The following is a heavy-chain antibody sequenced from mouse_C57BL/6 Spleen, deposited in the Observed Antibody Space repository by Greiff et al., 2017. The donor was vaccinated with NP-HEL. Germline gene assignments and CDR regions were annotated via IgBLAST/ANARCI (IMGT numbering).Heavy chain of an antibody. CDR3: ARSYDYYWYFDV. CDR2: IYPGSGST. J-gene: IGHJ1*03. CDR1: GYTFTSYW. Sequence: QVQLQQSGAELVKPGASVKMSCKASGYTFTSYWITWVKQRPGQGLEWIGDIYPGSGSTNYNEKFKSKATLTVDTSSSTAYMQLSSLTSEDSAVYYCARSYDYYWYFDVWGTGTTVTVSS. V-gene: IGHV1-55*01. D-gene: IGHD2-4*01.